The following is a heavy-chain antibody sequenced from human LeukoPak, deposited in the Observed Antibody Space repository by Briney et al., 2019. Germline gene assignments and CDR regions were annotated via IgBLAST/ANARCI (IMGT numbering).Heavy chain of an antibody. J-gene: IGHJ4*02. CDR2: IYCSGST. D-gene: IGHD5-18*01. CDR1: GGSISTYY. V-gene: IGHV4-59*12. CDR3: ASFVDTAMANFDY. Sequence: SETLSLTCTVSGGSISTYYWSWIRQPPGNGLEWIGYIYCSGSTYYNPSLKSRVTISVDTSKNQFSLKLSSVTAADTAVYYCASFVDTAMANFDYWGQGTLVTVSS.